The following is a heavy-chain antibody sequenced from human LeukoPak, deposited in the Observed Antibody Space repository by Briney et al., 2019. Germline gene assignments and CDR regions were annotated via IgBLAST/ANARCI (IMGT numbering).Heavy chain of an antibody. CDR3: ARLSTVTTSFDY. V-gene: IGHV4-4*07. CDR1: GGSISSYY. J-gene: IGHJ4*02. CDR2: IYTSGTT. D-gene: IGHD4-17*01. Sequence: SETLSLTCTVSGGSISSYYWSWIRQPAGKGLEWIGRIYTSGTTHYNPSLKSRVTISVDTSKNQFSLKLSSVTATDTAVYYCARLSTVTTSFDYWGQGTLVTVSS.